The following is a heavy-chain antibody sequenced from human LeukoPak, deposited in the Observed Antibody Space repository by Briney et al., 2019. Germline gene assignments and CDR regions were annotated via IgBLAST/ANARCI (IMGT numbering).Heavy chain of an antibody. Sequence: GGSLRLSCAASGFNFNNYAMSWVRQAPGKGLEWVSAISGSGDATYYADSVKGRFTISRDNSKNTLYLQVNSLRAEDTAVYYCTNCARAGGYCYWGQGTLVTVSS. D-gene: IGHD2-21*02. CDR2: ISGSGDAT. CDR1: GFNFNNYA. J-gene: IGHJ4*02. V-gene: IGHV3-23*01. CDR3: TNCARAGGYCY.